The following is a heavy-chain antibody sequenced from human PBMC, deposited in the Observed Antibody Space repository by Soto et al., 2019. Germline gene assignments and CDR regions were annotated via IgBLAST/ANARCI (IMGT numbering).Heavy chain of an antibody. D-gene: IGHD2-8*01. CDR2: INPNSGGT. V-gene: IGHV1-2*04. CDR3: ARDGGYCTNGVCSPRHNYYGMDV. Sequence: GSGKVSCKASGYTFTGYYMHWVRQAPGQGLEWIGRINPNSGGTNYAQKFQGWVTMTRDTSISTAYMELSRLRSDDTAVYYCARDGGYCTNGVCSPRHNYYGMDVWGQGTTVTVSS. CDR1: GYTFTGYY. J-gene: IGHJ6*01.